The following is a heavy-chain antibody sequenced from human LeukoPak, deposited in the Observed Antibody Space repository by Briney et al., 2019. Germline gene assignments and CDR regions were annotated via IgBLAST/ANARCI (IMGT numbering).Heavy chain of an antibody. Sequence: ASVKVSCKASGYTFTGYYMHWVRQAPGQGLEWMGWINPNSGGTNYAQKFQGWVTMTRDTSISTAYMELSRLRSDDTAVYYCARGMLYYYDSSGYYTLRWFDPWGQGTLVTVSS. CDR1: GYTFTGYY. CDR2: INPNSGGT. V-gene: IGHV1-2*04. D-gene: IGHD3-22*01. J-gene: IGHJ5*02. CDR3: ARGMLYYYDSSGYYTLRWFDP.